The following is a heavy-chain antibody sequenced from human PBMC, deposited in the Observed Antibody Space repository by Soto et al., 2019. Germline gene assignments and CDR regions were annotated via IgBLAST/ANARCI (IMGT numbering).Heavy chain of an antibody. D-gene: IGHD6-6*01. CDR3: ARDLLGIPARRADYYFDY. CDR1: GCTFSSYS. Sequence: GSLRLSCAASGCTFSSYSMNWVRPAPWKGLEWVSSISSSSSYIYYAHSVKGRFTISRDNAKNSLYLQMNSLRAADTAVYYSARDLLGIPARRADYYFDYWGQGTLVTVYS. V-gene: IGHV3-21*01. CDR2: ISSSSSYI. J-gene: IGHJ4*02.